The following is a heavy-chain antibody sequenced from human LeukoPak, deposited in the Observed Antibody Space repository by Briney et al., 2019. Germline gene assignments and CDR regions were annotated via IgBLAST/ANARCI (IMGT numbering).Heavy chain of an antibody. CDR2: IRGDGSEK. CDR3: ARTSSITCYHY. J-gene: IGHJ4*02. Sequence: SGGSLRLSCAASGFTFSSYWMTWARQPPGRGLEGVANIRGDGSEKKYVDSVKGRFTISRDNAKNSLYLQMDNLRAEDTAMYYCARTSSITCYHYGGRGTRVTVFS. V-gene: IGHV3-7*03. CDR1: GFTFSSYW. D-gene: IGHD2-2*01.